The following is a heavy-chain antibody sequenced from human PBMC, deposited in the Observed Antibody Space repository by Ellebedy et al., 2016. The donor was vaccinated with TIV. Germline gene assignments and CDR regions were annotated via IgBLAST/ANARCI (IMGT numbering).Heavy chain of an antibody. CDR1: GFIISTYG. CDR3: LALSDSSKWPSNWVDP. V-gene: IGHV3-30*03. D-gene: IGHD3-22*01. J-gene: IGHJ5*02. CDR2: ISYDGSNR. Sequence: GESLKISXAASGFIISTYGMHWVRQAPGKGLEWVAVISYDGSNRHYADSVKGRFTVSRDNSKNTVDLHMNSLRPEDTAVYYCLALSDSSKWPSNWVDPWGQGTLVTVSS.